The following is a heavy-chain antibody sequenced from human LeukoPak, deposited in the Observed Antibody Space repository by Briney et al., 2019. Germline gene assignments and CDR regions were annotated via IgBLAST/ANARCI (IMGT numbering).Heavy chain of an antibody. D-gene: IGHD3-16*01. V-gene: IGHV1-69*13. Sequence: SVKVSCKASGGTFSSYAISWVRHAPGQGPEWMGGIIPIFGTANYAQKFQGRVTITADESTSTAYMELSSLRSEDTAVYYCARAIGLGGQKSFDYWGQGTLVTVSS. CDR1: GGTFSSYA. J-gene: IGHJ4*02. CDR2: IIPIFGTA. CDR3: ARAIGLGGQKSFDY.